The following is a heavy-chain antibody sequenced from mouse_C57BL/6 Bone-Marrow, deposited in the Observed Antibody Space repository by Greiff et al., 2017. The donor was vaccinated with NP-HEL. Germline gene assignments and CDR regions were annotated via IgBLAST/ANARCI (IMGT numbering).Heavy chain of an antibody. CDR2: IRSKSNNYAT. CDR3: VGGAMDY. J-gene: IGHJ4*01. V-gene: IGHV10-1*01. CDR1: GFSFNTYA. Sequence: DVQLQESGGGLVQPKGSLKLSCAASGFSFNTYAMNWVRQAPGKGLEWVARIRSKSNNYATYYADSVKDRFTISRDDSESMLYLQMNNLKTEDTAMYYCVGGAMDYWGQGTSVTVSS.